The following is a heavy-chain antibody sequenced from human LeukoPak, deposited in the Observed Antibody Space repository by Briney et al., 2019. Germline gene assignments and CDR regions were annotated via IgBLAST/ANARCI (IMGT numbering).Heavy chain of an antibody. D-gene: IGHD1-1*01. Sequence: GGSLRLSCAASGFTFDDYAMHWVQQAPGKGLEWVSGISWNSGSIGYADSVKGRFTISRDNAKNSLYLQMNSLRAEDTALYYCAKDRTWELERQGAFDIWGQGTMVTVSS. V-gene: IGHV3-9*01. CDR1: GFTFDDYA. CDR2: ISWNSGSI. CDR3: AKDRTWELERQGAFDI. J-gene: IGHJ3*02.